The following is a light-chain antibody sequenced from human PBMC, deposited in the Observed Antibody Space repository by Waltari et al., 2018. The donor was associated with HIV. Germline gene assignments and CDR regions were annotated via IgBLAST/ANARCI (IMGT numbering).Light chain of an antibody. CDR1: SSDIGLYNY. Sequence: QSALTQPPSVSGSPGQSVTIPCTGTSSDIGLYNYVSWYQQCPGKAPKLVLFEVTKRPSGVPDRFSGSKSGNTASLTVSGLQPEDEGDYYCSSYAAMNNFYVLFGGGTKLTVL. CDR2: EVT. V-gene: IGLV2-8*01. J-gene: IGLJ2*01. CDR3: SSYAAMNNFYVL.